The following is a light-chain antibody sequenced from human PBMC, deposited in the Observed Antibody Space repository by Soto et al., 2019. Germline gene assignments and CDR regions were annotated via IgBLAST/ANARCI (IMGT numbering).Light chain of an antibody. Sequence: IQVTQSPSSLSASVGDRVTITCRASLDIRNELDWYQQKPGKAPKRLIYDASTLQDWVPARFSGDGSGTEFTLTISSLQSEDFATYFCLQHKSSPWTFGQGTKV. J-gene: IGKJ1*01. CDR1: LDIRNE. CDR2: DAS. CDR3: LQHKSSPWT. V-gene: IGKV1-17*01.